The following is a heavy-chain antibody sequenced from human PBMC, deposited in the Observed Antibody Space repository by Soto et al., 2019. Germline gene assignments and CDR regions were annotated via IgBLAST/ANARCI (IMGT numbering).Heavy chain of an antibody. CDR3: ARGRGRYSSGWSWFDP. Sequence: QVQLQKSGPGLVEPSGTLSLTCGVSGGTIRSPDWWTWVRQPPGKGLEWIGEIFQSGSTNYTPSLESRVTISVDKSKNQFSLTLTSVTAADTAVYFCARGRGRYSSGWSWFDPWGQGILVTVSS. V-gene: IGHV4-4*02. D-gene: IGHD6-19*01. CDR2: IFQSGST. J-gene: IGHJ5*02. CDR1: GGTIRSPDW.